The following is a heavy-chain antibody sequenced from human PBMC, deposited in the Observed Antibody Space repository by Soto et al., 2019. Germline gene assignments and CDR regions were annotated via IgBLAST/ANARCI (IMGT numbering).Heavy chain of an antibody. D-gene: IGHD3-10*01. Sequence: SQTLSLTCAISGDSVSSNSAAWNWIRQSPSRGLEWLGRTYYRSKWYNDYAVSVKRRITINPDTSKNQFSLQLNSVTPEDTAVYYCARDAIPTLRYYCGMDVWGQGTTVTVSS. V-gene: IGHV6-1*01. J-gene: IGHJ6*02. CDR2: TYYRSKWYN. CDR1: GDSVSSNSAA. CDR3: ARDAIPTLRYYCGMDV.